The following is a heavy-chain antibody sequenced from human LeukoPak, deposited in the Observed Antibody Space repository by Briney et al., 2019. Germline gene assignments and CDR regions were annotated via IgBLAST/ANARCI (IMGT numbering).Heavy chain of an antibody. CDR2: ISSNGGST. CDR3: VKGYYDSSGYFLRYFGLDY. Sequence: PGGSLRLSCSASGFTFSSYAMRWVRQAPGKGLEYVSAISSNGGSTYYADSVKGRFTISRDNSKNTLYLQMSSLRAEDTAVYYCVKGYYDSSGYFLRYFGLDYWGQGTLVTVSS. CDR1: GFTFSSYA. J-gene: IGHJ4*02. V-gene: IGHV3-64D*06. D-gene: IGHD3-22*01.